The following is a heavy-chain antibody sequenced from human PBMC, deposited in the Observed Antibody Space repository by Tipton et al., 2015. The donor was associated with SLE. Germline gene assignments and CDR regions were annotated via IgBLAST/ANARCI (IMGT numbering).Heavy chain of an antibody. J-gene: IGHJ4*02. CDR3: ARLATVTSDFDF. D-gene: IGHD4-17*01. CDR2: IFLGDSDT. Sequence: QSGPEVKQPGESLKISCQISGYSFTNYWIAWVRQMPGKGLEWMGIIFLGDSDTIYSPSFQGQVTISADKSISTAYLQWSSLKASDTAMYYCARLATVTSDFDFWGQGTLVTVSS. V-gene: IGHV5-51*03. CDR1: GYSFTNYW.